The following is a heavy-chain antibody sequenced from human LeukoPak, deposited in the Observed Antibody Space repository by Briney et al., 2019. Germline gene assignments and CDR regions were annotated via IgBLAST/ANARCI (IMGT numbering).Heavy chain of an antibody. J-gene: IGHJ4*02. CDR3: AKDQYYYGSGTYLDY. V-gene: IGHV3-23*01. Sequence: ISGSGDNAYYADSVKGRFTISRDNSMNRLYLQMNNLRAEDTALYYCAKDQYYYGSGTYLDYWGQGTLVTVSS. D-gene: IGHD3-10*01. CDR2: ISGSGDNA.